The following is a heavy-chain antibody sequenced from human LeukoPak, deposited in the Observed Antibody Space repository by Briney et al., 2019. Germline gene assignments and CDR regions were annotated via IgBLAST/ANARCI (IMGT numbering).Heavy chain of an antibody. J-gene: IGHJ4*02. CDR3: AKDSAYSGGPFAGGFDH. V-gene: IGHV3-11*01. Sequence: GGSLRLSCAASGFTFSDYYMSWIRQAPGKGLEWVSYISSSGSTIYYADSVKGRFTISRDNAKNSLYLQMNSLRAEDTAVYYCAKDSAYSGGPFAGGFDHWGQGTLSPSPQ. D-gene: IGHD5-18*01. CDR2: ISSSGSTI. CDR1: GFTFSDYY.